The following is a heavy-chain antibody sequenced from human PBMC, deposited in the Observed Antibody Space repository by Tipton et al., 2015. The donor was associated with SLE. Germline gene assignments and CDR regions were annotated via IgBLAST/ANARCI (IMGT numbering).Heavy chain of an antibody. V-gene: IGHV4-59*08. CDR3: ARGPGISSTEPEREAFFYYGMDV. J-gene: IGHJ6*02. CDR1: GGSITNYY. Sequence: TLSLTCTVSGGSITNYYWSWIRQPPGKGLECIGYILYSGSTNYNPSLKGRVTISVDTSKNQFSLKLSSVTAADTAVYYCARGPGISSTEPEREAFFYYGMDVWCQGTTDTIPS. D-gene: IGHD6-6*01. CDR2: ILYSGST.